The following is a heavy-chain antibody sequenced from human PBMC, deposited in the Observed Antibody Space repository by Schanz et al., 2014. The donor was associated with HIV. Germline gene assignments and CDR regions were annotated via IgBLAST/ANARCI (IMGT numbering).Heavy chain of an antibody. J-gene: IGHJ3*02. Sequence: EVQLVESGGGLVQPGGSLRLSCAASGFTFSNFAMSWVRQTPGKGLEWVSTISAGVGTASYADSVKGRFTISRDNSKKMLFLQMNRLRAEDTAVYYCAIRTPMISFGAFDIWGRGTMVTVSS. CDR2: ISAGVGTA. CDR1: GFTFSNFA. CDR3: AIRTPMISFGAFDI. D-gene: IGHD3-16*01. V-gene: IGHV3-23*04.